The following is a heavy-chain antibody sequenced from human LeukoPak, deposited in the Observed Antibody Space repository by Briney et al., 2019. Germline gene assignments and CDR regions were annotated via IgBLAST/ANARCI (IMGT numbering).Heavy chain of an antibody. Sequence: PSETLSLTCAVSGGSISSSNWWNWVRQPPGKGLEWIGEIYHSGSTNYNPSLKSRVTISVDKSKNQFSLKLSSVTAADTAVYYCARGGWFGESPFDYWGQGTLVTVSS. J-gene: IGHJ4*02. D-gene: IGHD3-10*01. V-gene: IGHV4-4*02. CDR3: ARGGWFGESPFDY. CDR1: GGSISSSNW. CDR2: IYHSGST.